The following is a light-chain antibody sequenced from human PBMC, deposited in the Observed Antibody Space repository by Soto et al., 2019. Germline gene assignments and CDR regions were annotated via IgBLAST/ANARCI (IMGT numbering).Light chain of an antibody. V-gene: IGLV2-23*02. CDR3: CSHAGRGTVL. Sequence: QSALAQPASVSGSPGQSITISCTGTSSDIGRYDLVAWYQQRPGEAPKLVIYEVTKRPSGISDRFSASKSGNTASLTISGLQAEDEATYFCCSHAGRGTVLFGGGTKLTVL. CDR1: SSDIGRYDL. J-gene: IGLJ2*01. CDR2: EVT.